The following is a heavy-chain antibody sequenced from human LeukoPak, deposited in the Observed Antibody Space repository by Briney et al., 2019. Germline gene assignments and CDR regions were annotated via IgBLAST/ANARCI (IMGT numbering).Heavy chain of an antibody. V-gene: IGHV3-48*01. CDR2: ISSSSSTI. J-gene: IGHJ6*03. CDR1: GFTFSSYS. Sequence: PGGSLRLSCAASGFTFSSYSMNWVRQAPGKGLEWVSYISSSSSTIYYADSVKGRFTISRDNAKNSLYLQMNSLRAEDTAVYYCARVRGYYYMDVWGKGTTVTVSS. CDR3: ARVRGYYYMDV.